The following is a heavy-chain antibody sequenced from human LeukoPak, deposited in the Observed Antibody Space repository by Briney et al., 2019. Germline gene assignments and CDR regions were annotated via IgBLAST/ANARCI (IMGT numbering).Heavy chain of an antibody. D-gene: IGHD5-24*01. V-gene: IGHV3-48*03. CDR2: ISSSGSTI. CDR1: GFTFSSYE. Sequence: GGSLRLSCAASGFTFSSYEMNWVRQAPGKGLEWVSYISSSGSTIYYADSVKGRFTISRDNAKNSLYLQMNSLRAEDTAVYYCARDQGWLHNPHFDYWGQGTLVTVSS. J-gene: IGHJ4*02. CDR3: ARDQGWLHNPHFDY.